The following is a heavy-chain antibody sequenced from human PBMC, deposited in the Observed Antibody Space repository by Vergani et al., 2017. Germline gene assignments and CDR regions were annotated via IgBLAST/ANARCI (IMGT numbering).Heavy chain of an antibody. CDR3: AKASTGYTYYYYYGMDV. CDR2: ISGSGGST. V-gene: IGHV3-23*04. CDR1: GFTFSSYW. J-gene: IGHJ6*02. D-gene: IGHD3-9*01. Sequence: EVQLVESGGGLVQPGGSLRLSCAASGFTFSSYWMSWVRQAPGKGLEWVSAISGSGGSTYYADSVKGRFTISRDNSKNTLYLQMNSLRAEDTAVYYCAKASTGYTYYYYYGMDVWGQGTTVTVSS.